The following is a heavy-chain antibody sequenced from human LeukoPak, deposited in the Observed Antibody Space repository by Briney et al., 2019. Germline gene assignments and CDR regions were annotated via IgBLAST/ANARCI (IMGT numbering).Heavy chain of an antibody. CDR2: ISAYNGNT. CDR3: ARVQSHAMSVIVAQWGSIMGYYFDY. V-gene: IGHV1-18*01. J-gene: IGHJ4*02. CDR1: GYIFTNYG. Sequence: ASVKVSCKASGYIFTNYGITWVRQAPGQGLEWMGWISAYNGNTNYAQKLQGRVTMTTDTSTSTAYMELRSLRSDDTAVYYCARVQSHAMSVIVAQWGSIMGYYFDYWGQGTLVTVSS. D-gene: IGHD3-22*01.